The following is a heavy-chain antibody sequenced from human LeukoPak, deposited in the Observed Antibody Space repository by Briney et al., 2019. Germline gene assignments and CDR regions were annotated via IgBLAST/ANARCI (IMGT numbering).Heavy chain of an antibody. CDR1: GYTFTGYY. Sequence: ASVKVSCKASGYTFTGYYMHWVRQAPGQGLEWMGWINPNSGGTNYAQKFQGRVTMTRGTSISTAYMELSRLRSDDTAVYYCARDRVAAAPLYYYYMDVWGKGTTVTISS. J-gene: IGHJ6*03. V-gene: IGHV1-2*02. D-gene: IGHD6-13*01. CDR2: INPNSGGT. CDR3: ARDRVAAAPLYYYYMDV.